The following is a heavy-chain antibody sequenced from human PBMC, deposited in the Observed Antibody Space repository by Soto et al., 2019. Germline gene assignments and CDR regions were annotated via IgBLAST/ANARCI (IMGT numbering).Heavy chain of an antibody. CDR2: INPSGGST. J-gene: IGHJ4*02. CDR3: ASHVVPAAPFDY. D-gene: IGHD2-2*01. CDR1: GYTFTSYY. V-gene: IGHV1-46*03. Sequence: ASVEVSCKASGYTFTSYYMHWVRQAPGQGLEWMGIINPSGGSTSYAQKFQGRVTMTRDTSTSTVYMELSSLRSEYTAVYYCASHVVPAAPFDYWGQGTLVTVSS.